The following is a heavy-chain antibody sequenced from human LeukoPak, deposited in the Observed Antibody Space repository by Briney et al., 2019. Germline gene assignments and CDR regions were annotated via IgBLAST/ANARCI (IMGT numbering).Heavy chain of an antibody. CDR1: GYTFTGYY. Sequence: ASVKVSCKASGYTFTGYYMHWVRQAPGQGLEWMGWINPNSGGTNYAQKFQGRVTMTRDTSISTAYMELSRLRSDDTAVYYCARAFIHCYDSSGYPSDAFDNWGQGTMVTVSS. CDR2: INPNSGGT. D-gene: IGHD3-22*01. CDR3: ARAFIHCYDSSGYPSDAFDN. J-gene: IGHJ3*02. V-gene: IGHV1-2*02.